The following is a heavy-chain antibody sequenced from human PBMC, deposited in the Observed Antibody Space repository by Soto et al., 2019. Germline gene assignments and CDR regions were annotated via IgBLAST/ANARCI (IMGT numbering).Heavy chain of an antibody. V-gene: IGHV3-15*01. CDR1: GFTFSNAW. CDR2: IKSKTDGGTT. Sequence: GGSLRLSCAASGFTFSNAWMSWVRQAPGKGLEWVGRIKSKTDGGTTDYAAPVKGRFTISRDDSKNTLYLQMNSLKTEDTAVYYCTAQGVLRFLEWLLFHPRTQDYYYYYYMDVWGKGTTVTVSS. D-gene: IGHD3-3*01. J-gene: IGHJ6*03. CDR3: TAQGVLRFLEWLLFHPRTQDYYYYYYMDV.